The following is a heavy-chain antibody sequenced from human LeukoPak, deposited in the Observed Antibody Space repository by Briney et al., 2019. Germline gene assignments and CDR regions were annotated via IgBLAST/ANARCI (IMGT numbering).Heavy chain of an antibody. J-gene: IGHJ6*02. D-gene: IGHD4-17*01. Sequence: PSETLSLTCTVSGGSISSYYWSWIRQPPGKGLECIGYISYSGSTNYNPSLKSRVTISVDRSKNQFSLKLSSVTAADTAMYYRARHVSGDYAWLDVWGQGTTVTVSS. CDR3: ARHVSGDYAWLDV. CDR2: ISYSGST. CDR1: GGSISSYY. V-gene: IGHV4-59*08.